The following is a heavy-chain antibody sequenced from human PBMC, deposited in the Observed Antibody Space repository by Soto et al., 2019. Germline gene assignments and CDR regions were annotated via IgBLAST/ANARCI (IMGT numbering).Heavy chain of an antibody. CDR3: ASSGGYDSLDY. V-gene: IGHV1-18*04. D-gene: IGHD5-12*01. CDR1: GYTFSSYS. J-gene: IGHJ4*02. CDR2: ISAYNDDT. Sequence: GASVKVSCKASGYTFSSYSISWVRQVPGQGLEWMGWISAYNDDTNYAQKLQGRVTMTIDTFTSTAYMELRSLRSDDTAVYYCASSGGYDSLDYWGQGTLVTVSS.